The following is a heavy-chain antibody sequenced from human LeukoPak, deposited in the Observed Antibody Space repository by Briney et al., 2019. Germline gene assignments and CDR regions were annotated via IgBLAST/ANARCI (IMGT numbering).Heavy chain of an antibody. CDR3: ATTSPPYDS. J-gene: IGHJ5*02. V-gene: IGHV4-61*02. D-gene: IGHD3-3*01. CDR2: IHTSGST. CDR1: GDSISSGSYY. Sequence: PSQTLSLTCTVSGDSISSGSYYWSWIRQPAGKGLEWIGRIHTSGSTNYNPSLKSRVTISADTSKNQFSLKLSSVTAADTAVYYCATTSPPYDSWGQGTLVTVSS.